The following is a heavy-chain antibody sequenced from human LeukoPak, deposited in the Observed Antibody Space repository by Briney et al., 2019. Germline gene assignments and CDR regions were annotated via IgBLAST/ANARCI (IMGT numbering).Heavy chain of an antibody. CDR2: LSGSGAST. CDR1: GFTFSSYA. J-gene: IGHJ4*02. Sequence: GGSLRLSCAASGFTFSSYAMSWVRQAPGKGLEWVSTLSGSGASTSYADSVKGRFTISRDNSKNTLYLQMNSLRAEDTARYYCAKQKGYCSGGSCYYSDYWGQGALVTVSS. D-gene: IGHD2-15*01. V-gene: IGHV3-23*01. CDR3: AKQKGYCSGGSCYYSDY.